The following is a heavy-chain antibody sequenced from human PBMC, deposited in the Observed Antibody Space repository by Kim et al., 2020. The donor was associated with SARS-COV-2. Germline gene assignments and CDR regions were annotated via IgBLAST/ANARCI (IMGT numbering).Heavy chain of an antibody. CDR2: IYYSGST. V-gene: IGHV4-39*07. CDR1: GGSISSSSYY. CDR3: ARDPLGAPILGFKWY. Sequence: SETLSLTCTVSGGSISSSSYYWGWIRQPPGKGLEWIGSIYYSGSTYYNPSLKSRVTLSVDTSKSHFSLKLSSVTAADTAVYYCARDPLGAPILGFKWY. D-gene: IGHD5-12*01. J-gene: IGHJ2*01.